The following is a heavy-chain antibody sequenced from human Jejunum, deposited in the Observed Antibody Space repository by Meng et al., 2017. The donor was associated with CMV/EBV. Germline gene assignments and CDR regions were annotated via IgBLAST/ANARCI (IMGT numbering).Heavy chain of an antibody. Sequence: FTGLHMHWVRQAPGQGLEWVGWDNANTGGTNCAQNFQGRVSITSDTSITTAYLDQSRLKSDDTAVYYCARGATTTLFHYYKEMDVWGQGTTVTVSS. J-gene: IGHJ6*02. V-gene: IGHV1-2*02. CDR2: DNANTGGT. CDR3: ARGATTTLFHYYKEMDV. D-gene: IGHD1-14*01. CDR1: FTGLH.